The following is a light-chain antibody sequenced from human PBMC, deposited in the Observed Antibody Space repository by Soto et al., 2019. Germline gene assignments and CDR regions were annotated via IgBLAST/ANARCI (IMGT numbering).Light chain of an antibody. CDR3: QRYDSFSMYT. CDR1: QSISWW. CDR2: DAS. Sequence: DIQMTQSPSTLSASVGDRVTITCRASQSISWWLAWYQQRPGKAPKVLIYDASKLESGVPSRFSGSGSGTEFTLTISSLQPDDFATYYCQRYDSFSMYTFGQGTKLDIK. J-gene: IGKJ2*01. V-gene: IGKV1-5*01.